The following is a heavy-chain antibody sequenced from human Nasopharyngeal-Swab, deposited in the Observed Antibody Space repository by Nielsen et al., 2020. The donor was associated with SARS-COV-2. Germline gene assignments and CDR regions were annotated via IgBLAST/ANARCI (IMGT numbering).Heavy chain of an antibody. CDR3: ARGRTTGSGGYYYGMDV. D-gene: IGHD1-1*01. Sequence: WVRQAPGQGLEWMGWISAYNGNTNYAQKLQGRVTMTTDTSTSTAYMELRSLRSDDTAVYYCARGRTTGSGGYYYGMDVWGQGTKVTVSS. V-gene: IGHV1-18*01. CDR2: ISAYNGNT. J-gene: IGHJ6*02.